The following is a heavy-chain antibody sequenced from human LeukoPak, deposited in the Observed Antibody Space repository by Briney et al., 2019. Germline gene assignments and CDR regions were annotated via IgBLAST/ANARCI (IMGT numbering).Heavy chain of an antibody. Sequence: SETLSLTCTVSGGSISSYYWSWIRQPPGKGLEWIGNIHYSGSSVYNPSLKSRGTISIDTSRGQFFLNLNSVTAADTAVYFCALAPNSNWFDFWGPGTLVTVSS. J-gene: IGHJ5*01. D-gene: IGHD2-8*01. CDR1: GGSISSYY. V-gene: IGHV4-59*03. CDR2: IHYSGSS. CDR3: ALAPNSNWFDF.